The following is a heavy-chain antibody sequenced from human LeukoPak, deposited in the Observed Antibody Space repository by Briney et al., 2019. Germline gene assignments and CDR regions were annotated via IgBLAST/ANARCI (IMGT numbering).Heavy chain of an antibody. CDR1: GYTFTNYY. Sequence: ASVKVSCKASGYTFTNYYMHWVRQAPGQGLEWMGIINPSGGSTSYAQKFQGRLIMTRDTSTSTVYMELSSLRSEDTAVYYCARPPFGGYSYWGQGTLVTVSS. CDR2: INPSGGST. V-gene: IGHV1-46*01. J-gene: IGHJ4*02. CDR3: ARPPFGGYSY. D-gene: IGHD3-22*01.